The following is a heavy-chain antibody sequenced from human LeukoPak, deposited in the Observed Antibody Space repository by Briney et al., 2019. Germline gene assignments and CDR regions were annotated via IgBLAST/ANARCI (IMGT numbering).Heavy chain of an antibody. Sequence: ASVRVSCKASGYTFTSYGISWVRQAPGQGLEWMGWISAYNGNTNYAPKLQGRVTMTTDTSTSTAYMELRSLRSEDTAVYYCARVGDDIVAGGSWFDPWGQGTLVTVSS. CDR1: GYTFTSYG. CDR3: ARVGDDIVAGGSWFDP. V-gene: IGHV1-18*01. D-gene: IGHD5-12*01. J-gene: IGHJ5*02. CDR2: ISAYNGNT.